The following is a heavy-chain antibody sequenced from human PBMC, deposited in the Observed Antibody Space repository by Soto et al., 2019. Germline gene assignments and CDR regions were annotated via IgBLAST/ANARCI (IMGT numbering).Heavy chain of an antibody. D-gene: IGHD2-2*01. CDR3: TSHQA. Sequence: EVKLVEAGGGLVKPAGSLRLSCAASGLSFGDAWMSWVRQAPGKGQEWVGRIKSKSAGGTTDYAAPVKGRSAISRDDSENTLFLQMSSLKIEDTAVYYCTSHQAWGQGTLVIVSS. V-gene: IGHV3-15*05. J-gene: IGHJ1*01. CDR1: GLSFGDAW. CDR2: IKSKSAGGTT.